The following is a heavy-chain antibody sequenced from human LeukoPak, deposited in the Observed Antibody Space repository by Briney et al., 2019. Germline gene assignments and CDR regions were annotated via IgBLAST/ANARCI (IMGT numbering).Heavy chain of an antibody. V-gene: IGHV4-59*08. CDR1: GGSFSGYY. Sequence: SETLSLTCAVYGGSFSGYYWSWIRQPPGKGLEWIGYISYSGSTNYNPSLKSRVTISLDTSKNQFSLKLSSVTAADTAVYYCAGHHPRNTVDFWGQGTLVTVSS. D-gene: IGHD2/OR15-2a*01. CDR3: AGHHPRNTVDF. J-gene: IGHJ4*02. CDR2: ISYSGST.